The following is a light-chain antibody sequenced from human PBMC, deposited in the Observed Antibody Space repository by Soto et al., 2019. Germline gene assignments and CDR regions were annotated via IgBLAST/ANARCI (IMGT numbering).Light chain of an antibody. V-gene: IGKV3-15*01. CDR3: QQYNSWPRT. Sequence: EIVMTQSQGTLSLSPGERATLSCRASQSVSSNLAWYQHKPGQAPRLLIYGASTRATGISARFSGSGSGTEFTLTISSLQSEDFAVYFCQQYNSWPRTFGQGTKVEIK. CDR2: GAS. J-gene: IGKJ1*01. CDR1: QSVSSN.